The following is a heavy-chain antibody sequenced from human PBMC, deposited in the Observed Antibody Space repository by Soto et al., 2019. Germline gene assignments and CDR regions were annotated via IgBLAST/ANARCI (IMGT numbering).Heavy chain of an antibody. CDR2: ISWNSGSI. CDR1: GFTFDDYA. D-gene: IGHD4-17*01. Sequence: EVQLVESGGGLVQPGRSLRLSCAASGFTFDDYAMHWVRQAPGKGLEWVSGISWNSGSIGYADSVKGRFTISRDNAKNSLYLQMNSLRAEDTALYYCAKDRVFYGDSLDYMDVWGKGTTVTVSS. V-gene: IGHV3-9*01. J-gene: IGHJ6*03. CDR3: AKDRVFYGDSLDYMDV.